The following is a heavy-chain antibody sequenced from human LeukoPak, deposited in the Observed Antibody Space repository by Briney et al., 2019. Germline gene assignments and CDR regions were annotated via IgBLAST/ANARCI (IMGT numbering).Heavy chain of an antibody. CDR2: IYISGST. CDR3: ARDDVDTPTFDF. Sequence: SETLSLTCTVSGASISTYYWSWIRQSAGKRLEWIGRIYISGSTDYNPSLKSRVTMSVDTSKNRLSLKLNSVTAADTAVYYCARDDVDTPTFDFLGQGTLVTVSS. D-gene: IGHD5-18*01. J-gene: IGHJ4*02. CDR1: GASISTYY. V-gene: IGHV4-4*07.